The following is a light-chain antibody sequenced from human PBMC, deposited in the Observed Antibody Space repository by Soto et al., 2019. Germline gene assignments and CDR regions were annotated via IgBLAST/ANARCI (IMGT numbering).Light chain of an antibody. Sequence: QSALTQPASVSGSPGQSITISCTGTSSDVGGYNYVSWYQQHPGKAPKLMIYEVSNRPSGVSNRFSGSKSCNTASLTISGLQAEDEADYYCSSYTSSSTPYVFGPGTKVTVL. V-gene: IGLV2-14*01. CDR1: SSDVGGYNY. CDR3: SSYTSSSTPYV. J-gene: IGLJ1*01. CDR2: EVS.